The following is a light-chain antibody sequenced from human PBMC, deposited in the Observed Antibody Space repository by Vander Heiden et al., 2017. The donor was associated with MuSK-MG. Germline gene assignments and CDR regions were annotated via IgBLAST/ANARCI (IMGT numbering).Light chain of an antibody. CDR1: RSNNGSNT. Sequence: QSVLTQPPSASGTPGQRVTISCSGSRSNNGSNTVNWYQQLPGTAPKLLIDSNHQRPSGVPDRFSGSMPGTSASLASRGRQAEDEADYYWAAWDDIHVFGTGTKFTVL. CDR3: AAWDDIHV. J-gene: IGLJ1*01. CDR2: SNH. V-gene: IGLV1-44*01.